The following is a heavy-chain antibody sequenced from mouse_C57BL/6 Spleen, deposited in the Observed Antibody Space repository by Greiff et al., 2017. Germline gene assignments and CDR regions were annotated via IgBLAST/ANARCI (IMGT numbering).Heavy chain of an antibody. CDR2: IDPETGGT. J-gene: IGHJ4*01. Sequence: VQLQESGAELVRPGASVTLSCKASGYTFTDYEMHWVKQTPVHGLEWIGAIDPETGGTAYNQKFKGKAILTADKSSSTAYMELRSLTSEDSAVYYCTRGGGWLLSYAMDYWGQGTSVTVSS. D-gene: IGHD2-3*01. CDR1: GYTFTDYE. CDR3: TRGGGWLLSYAMDY. V-gene: IGHV1-15*01.